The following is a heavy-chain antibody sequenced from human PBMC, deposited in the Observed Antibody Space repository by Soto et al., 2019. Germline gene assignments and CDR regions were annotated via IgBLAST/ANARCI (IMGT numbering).Heavy chain of an antibody. D-gene: IGHD2-21*02. J-gene: IGHJ4*02. CDR1: GGPITISY. Sequence: HSESLYITSTASGGPITISYFSWFRPPPGKGLEGIGYIYYSGSTNYNPSLKSRVTISVDTSRNQFSLKLSSVTAADTAVYYCARAYGGNFFDYWGQGTLVTVSS. CDR2: IYYSGST. V-gene: IGHV4-59*01. CDR3: ARAYGGNFFDY.